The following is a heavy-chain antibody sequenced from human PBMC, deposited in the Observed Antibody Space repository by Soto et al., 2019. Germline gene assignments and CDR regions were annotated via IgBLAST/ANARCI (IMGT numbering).Heavy chain of an antibody. CDR2: ISSSSSYI. CDR3: AAGGEQLVI. D-gene: IGHD6-6*01. V-gene: IGHV3-21*01. Sequence: GGSLRLSCAASGFTFSNYNMNWVRQAPGKGLEWVSFISSSSSYIYYADSVKGRFTISRDNAKNSLSLQMNSLRAEDTAVYYCAAGGEQLVIWGQGTLVTVSS. J-gene: IGHJ4*02. CDR1: GFTFSNYN.